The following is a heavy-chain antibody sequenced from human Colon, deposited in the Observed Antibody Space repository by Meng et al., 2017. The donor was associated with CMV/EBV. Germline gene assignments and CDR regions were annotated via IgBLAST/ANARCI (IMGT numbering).Heavy chain of an antibody. D-gene: IGHD2-2*01. CDR2: INPNIGGT. Sequence: ASVKVSCKASGYTFTGYYMHWVRQAPGQGLEWMGWINPNIGGTNYAQKFQGRVTLTRDTSISRAYMELSRLRSDVTAVYYCARTLARSGGSTSATIHSGVGNYYGMDVWGQGTTVTVSS. CDR1: GYTFTGYY. V-gene: IGHV1-2*02. J-gene: IGHJ6*02. CDR3: ARTLARSGGSTSATIHSGVGNYYGMDV.